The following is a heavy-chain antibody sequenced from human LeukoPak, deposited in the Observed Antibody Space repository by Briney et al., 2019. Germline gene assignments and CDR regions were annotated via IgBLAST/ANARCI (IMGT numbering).Heavy chain of an antibody. CDR1: GFTFSSYS. CDR3: ARELGYCSSTSCYRTAFDI. V-gene: IGHV3-48*01. D-gene: IGHD2-2*01. Sequence: GGSLRLSCAASGFTFSSYSMNWVRQAPGKGLEWVSYISSSSTIYYADSVKGRFTISRDNAKNSLYLQMNSLRAEDTAVYYCARELGYCSSTSCYRTAFDIWGQGTMVTVSS. J-gene: IGHJ3*02. CDR2: ISSSSTI.